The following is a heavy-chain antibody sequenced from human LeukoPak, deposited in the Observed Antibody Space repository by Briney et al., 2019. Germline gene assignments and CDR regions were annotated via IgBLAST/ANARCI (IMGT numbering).Heavy chain of an antibody. Sequence: PSETLSLTCTVSDGSISSYYWSWIRQPPGKGLEWIGYIYYSGSTNYNPSLKSRVTISVDTSKNQFSLKLSSVTAADTAVYYCARRRPYYDFWSGYYFDYWGQGTLVTVSS. J-gene: IGHJ4*02. CDR3: ARRRPYYDFWSGYYFDY. V-gene: IGHV4-59*08. D-gene: IGHD3-3*01. CDR2: IYYSGST. CDR1: DGSISSYY.